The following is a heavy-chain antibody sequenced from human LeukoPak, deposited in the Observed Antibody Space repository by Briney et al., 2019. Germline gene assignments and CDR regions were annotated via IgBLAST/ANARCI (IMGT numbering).Heavy chain of an antibody. CDR3: ARESLEPEKYYFDY. CDR2: ISAYNGNT. CDR1: GYTFTSYG. D-gene: IGHD1-14*01. J-gene: IGHJ4*02. Sequence: ASVKVSCKASGYTFTSYGISWVRQAPGQGLEWMGWISAYNGNTNYAQKLQGRVTMTTDTSTSTAYMELRSLRSEDTAVYYCARESLEPEKYYFDYWGQGTLVTVSS. V-gene: IGHV1-18*01.